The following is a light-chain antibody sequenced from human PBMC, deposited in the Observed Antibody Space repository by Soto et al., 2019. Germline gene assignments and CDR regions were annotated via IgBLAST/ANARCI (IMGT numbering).Light chain of an antibody. J-gene: IGLJ2*01. CDR2: EVS. CDR3: SSYTSSSTPVV. Sequence: QSALTQPASLSGSPGQSITISCTGTSSDVGGYNYVSWYQQHPGKAPKLMIYEVSNRPSGVSNRFSGSKSGNTASLTISGLQAEDDADYYCSSYTSSSTPVVFGGGTKVTVL. CDR1: SSDVGGYNY. V-gene: IGLV2-14*01.